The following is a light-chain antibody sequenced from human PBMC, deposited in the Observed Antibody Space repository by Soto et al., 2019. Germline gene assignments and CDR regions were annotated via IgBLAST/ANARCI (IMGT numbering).Light chain of an antibody. Sequence: QPVLTQPPSASGTPGQRVTISCSGSSSNIGSEAVNWYQQLPGTAPKLLIYSNNQRPSGVPDRFSGSKSGTSASLAISGLQSEDEADYYCAAWDDNLNGPVFGGGTKLTVL. CDR1: SSNIGSEA. CDR3: AAWDDNLNGPV. CDR2: SNN. V-gene: IGLV1-44*01. J-gene: IGLJ3*02.